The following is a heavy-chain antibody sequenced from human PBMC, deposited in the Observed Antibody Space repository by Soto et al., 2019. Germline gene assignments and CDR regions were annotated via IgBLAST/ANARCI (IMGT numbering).Heavy chain of an antibody. J-gene: IGHJ4*01. CDR2: IHNDGSTT. CDR1: GFTFSSYW. D-gene: IGHD1-7*01. Sequence: EVQLVESGGGLVQPGGSVRLSCAASGFTFSSYWMHWVRQAPGKGLMWVSRIHNDGSTTRYADSVKGRFTISRDNAKNTLYLQMSSLSVEDTAVYNCARDNWNSYWGQGTLVTVSS. V-gene: IGHV3-74*01. CDR3: ARDNWNSY.